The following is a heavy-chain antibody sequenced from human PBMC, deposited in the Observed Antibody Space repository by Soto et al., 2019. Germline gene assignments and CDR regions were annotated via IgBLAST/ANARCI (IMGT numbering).Heavy chain of an antibody. Sequence: QWQLQESGPRLLQPSETLSLTCTVSGASSNNYYWSWIRQPAGKGLEWIGRIYTNRRTNYNPSLKGRVTMSVDASENPVSLMLSSVTAADTAVYYCGRDGDGYSPDYWGQGTLVTVSS. J-gene: IGHJ4*02. CDR1: GASSNNYY. CDR2: IYTNRRT. CDR3: GRDGDGYSPDY. V-gene: IGHV4-4*07. D-gene: IGHD5-18*01.